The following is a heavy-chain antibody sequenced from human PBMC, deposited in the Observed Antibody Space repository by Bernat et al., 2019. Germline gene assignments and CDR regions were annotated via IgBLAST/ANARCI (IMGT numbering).Heavy chain of an antibody. CDR2: IYYSGST. CDR3: ARQAPDCWSGYSPADY. Sequence: QLQLQESGPGLVKPSETLSLTCTVSGGSISSSSYYWGWIRQPPGKGLEWIGSIYYSGSTYYNPSLKSRVTISVDTSKDQFSLKLSSVTAADTAVDYCARQAPDCWSGYSPADYWGQGTLVTVSS. J-gene: IGHJ4*02. CDR1: GGSISSSSYY. V-gene: IGHV4-39*01. D-gene: IGHD3-3*01.